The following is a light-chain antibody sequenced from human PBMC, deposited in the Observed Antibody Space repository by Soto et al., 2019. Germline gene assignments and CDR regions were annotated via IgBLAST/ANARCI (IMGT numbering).Light chain of an antibody. CDR2: DAS. V-gene: IGKV3-15*01. Sequence: EIVMTQSPATLSASPGERATLSCRASQSVRTNLAWYQQKPGQAPRLLIYDASTMATGIPARFSGSGSGTEFTLTISSLQSEDFAVYYCQQYGASPLTFGGGARLEVK. CDR1: QSVRTN. CDR3: QQYGASPLT. J-gene: IGKJ4*01.